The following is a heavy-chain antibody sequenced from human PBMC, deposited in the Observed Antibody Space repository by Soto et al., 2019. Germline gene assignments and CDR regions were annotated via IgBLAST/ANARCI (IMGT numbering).Heavy chain of an antibody. CDR3: ARGWGIAAAGNLF. Sequence: QVQLVQSGAEVKKPGSSVKVSCKASGGTFSSYAISWVRQAPGQGLECMGGIIPIFGTANYAHKFQGRVKNTAGQSTRTIIMVASKLGSEENAGYYFARGWGIAAAGNLFWGQGTLVTVSS. CDR1: GGTFSSYA. CDR2: IIPIFGTA. D-gene: IGHD6-13*01. V-gene: IGHV1-69*01. J-gene: IGHJ4*02.